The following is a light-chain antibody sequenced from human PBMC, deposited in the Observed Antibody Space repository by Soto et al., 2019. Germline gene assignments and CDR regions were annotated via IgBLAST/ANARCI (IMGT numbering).Light chain of an antibody. Sequence: ALTQPPSASGSPGQSATTSYTGTKSDIGVYDFVSWYQHHPGKAPRLIIYEVVQRPSGVPDRFSGSKSGNTASLTVSGLQAADEADYFCKSYAGSNTYVFGSGTKVTVL. J-gene: IGLJ1*01. CDR1: KSDIGVYDF. CDR3: KSYAGSNTYV. V-gene: IGLV2-8*01. CDR2: EVV.